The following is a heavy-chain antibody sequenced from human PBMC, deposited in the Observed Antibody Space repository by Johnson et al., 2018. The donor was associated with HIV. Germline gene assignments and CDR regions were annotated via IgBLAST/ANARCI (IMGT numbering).Heavy chain of an antibody. J-gene: IGHJ3*02. Sequence: HVQLVESGGGVVQPGRSLRLSCAASGFTFNSHGMHWVRQAPGKGLEWVAFISYDESNNYYGDSVKGRFTISRDNSKNTLYLQMNSLRVEDTAVYYCAKAVGGYAFDIWGQGTMVTVSS. CDR1: GFTFNSHG. D-gene: IGHD1-26*01. CDR3: AKAVGGYAFDI. V-gene: IGHV3-30*18. CDR2: ISYDESNN.